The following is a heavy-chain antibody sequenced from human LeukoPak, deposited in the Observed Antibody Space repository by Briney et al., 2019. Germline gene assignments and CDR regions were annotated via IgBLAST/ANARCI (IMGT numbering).Heavy chain of an antibody. CDR1: GYTFTSYG. J-gene: IGHJ4*02. V-gene: IGHV1-2*02. D-gene: IGHD2-2*01. CDR2: INPNSGGT. Sequence: ASVKVSCKASGYTFTSYGISWVRQAPGQGLEWMGWINPNSGGTNYAQKLQGRVTMTRDTSISTAYMELSRLRSDDTAVYYCARMGYYSSTSCYPYFDYWGQGTLVTVSS. CDR3: ARMGYYSSTSCYPYFDY.